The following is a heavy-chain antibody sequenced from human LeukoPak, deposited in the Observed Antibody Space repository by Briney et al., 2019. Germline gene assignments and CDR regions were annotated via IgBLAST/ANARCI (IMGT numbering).Heavy chain of an antibody. CDR1: GFTFSSYA. D-gene: IGHD1-7*01. CDR3: AKTYNWNYDY. CDR2: ISGSGDST. Sequence: PGGSLRLSCVASGFTFSSYAMSWVRQAPGKGLEWVSVISGSGDSTYYADSVKGRFTFSRDNSKNTLYLQMYSLRAEDTAVYYCAKTYNWNYDYWGQGTLVTVSS. V-gene: IGHV3-23*01. J-gene: IGHJ4*02.